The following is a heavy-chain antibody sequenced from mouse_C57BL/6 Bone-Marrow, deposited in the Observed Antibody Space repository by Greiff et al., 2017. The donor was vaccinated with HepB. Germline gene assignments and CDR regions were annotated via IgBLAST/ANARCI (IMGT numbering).Heavy chain of an antibody. J-gene: IGHJ4*01. D-gene: IGHD2-4*01. V-gene: IGHV1-52*01. CDR3: ARTDYAYAMDY. CDR1: GYTFTSYW. Sequence: QVQLQQPGAELVRPGSSVKLSCKASGYTFTSYWMHWVKQRPIQGLEWIGNIDPSDSETHYNQKFKDKATLTVDKSSSTAYMQLSSLTSEDSAVYYCARTDYAYAMDYWGQGTSVTVSS. CDR2: IDPSDSET.